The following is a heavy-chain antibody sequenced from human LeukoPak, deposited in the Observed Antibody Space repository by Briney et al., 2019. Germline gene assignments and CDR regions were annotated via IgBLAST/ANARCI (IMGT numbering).Heavy chain of an antibody. J-gene: IGHJ4*02. D-gene: IGHD2-2*01. V-gene: IGHV3-48*01. CDR1: GFTFSDYS. CDR3: ARDHKYAFDN. Sequence: GGSLRLSCAASGFTFSDYSMNWVRQAPGKGLEWISYIGIDSGNTNYADSVKGRFTISGDKAKNSLYIQMNSLRVEDTAVYYCARDHKYAFDNWGQGTLVTVSS. CDR2: IGIDSGNT.